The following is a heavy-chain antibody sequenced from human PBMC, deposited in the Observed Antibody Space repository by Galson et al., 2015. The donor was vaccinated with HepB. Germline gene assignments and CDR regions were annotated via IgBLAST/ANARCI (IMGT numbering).Heavy chain of an antibody. CDR1: GDSVSSNSAA. D-gene: IGHD4-17*01. CDR2: TYYRSKWYN. V-gene: IGHV6-1*01. Sequence: CAISGDSVSSNSAACNWIRQSPSRGLEWLGRTYYRSKWYNDYAVSVKRPITITPDTSKNKFSLQLNSVTPEDTAVYYCARRGHYGAFDIWGQGTMVTVSS. CDR3: ARRGHYGAFDI. J-gene: IGHJ3*02.